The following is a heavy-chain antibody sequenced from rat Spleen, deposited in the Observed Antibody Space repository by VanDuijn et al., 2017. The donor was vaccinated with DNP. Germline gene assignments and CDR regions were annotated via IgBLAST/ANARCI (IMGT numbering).Heavy chain of an antibody. CDR2: ISYDGSST. J-gene: IGHJ2*01. Sequence: EVQLVESGGGLVQPGRSMKLSCAASGFTFSNYDMAWVRQAPTKGLEWVASISYDGSSTYYRDSVKGRFTISRDNAKSTLYLQMDSLRSEDTATYYCANLLYYGPDYWGQGVMVTVSS. CDR3: ANLLYYGPDY. CDR1: GFTFSNYD. D-gene: IGHD1-6*01. V-gene: IGHV5-25*01.